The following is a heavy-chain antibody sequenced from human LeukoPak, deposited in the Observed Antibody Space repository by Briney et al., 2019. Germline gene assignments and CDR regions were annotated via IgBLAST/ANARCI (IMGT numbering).Heavy chain of an antibody. D-gene: IGHD6-13*01. CDR2: INPSGGST. Sequence: GASVKVSCKASGYTFTSYYMHWVRQAPGQGLEWMGIINPSGGSTSYAQKFQGRVTMTRDMSTSTVYMELSSLRSEDTAVYYCARDRGIAAAGKRFRVIDGDNWFDPWGQGTLVTVSS. CDR3: ARDRGIAAAGKRFRVIDGDNWFDP. CDR1: GYTFTSYY. J-gene: IGHJ5*02. V-gene: IGHV1-46*01.